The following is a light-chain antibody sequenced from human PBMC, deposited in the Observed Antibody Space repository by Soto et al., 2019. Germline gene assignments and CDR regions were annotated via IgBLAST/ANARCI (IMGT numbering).Light chain of an antibody. J-gene: IGKJ1*01. Sequence: DIQMSQSPSTLSASLGDRVNITCRASRSLTRWMTWYQQKPGEAPKLLIYDASALPRGVPSRFSGSGSGTKFTLTIASLQPDDFATYYCQQYETFSGTFGPGTK. V-gene: IGKV1-5*01. CDR2: DAS. CDR3: QQYETFSGT. CDR1: RSLTRW.